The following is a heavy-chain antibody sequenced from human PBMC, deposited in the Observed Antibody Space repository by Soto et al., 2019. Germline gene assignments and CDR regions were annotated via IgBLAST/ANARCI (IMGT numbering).Heavy chain of an antibody. Sequence: QVHLVQSGAEVKKPGSSVKVACKASGGTFSSYAISWVRQAPGQGLEWMGGIIPIFGTANYAQKFQGRVTITADESTSTAYMELSSLRSEDTAVYYCARTRDRDYYDSSGYSDAFDIWGQGTMVSVSS. V-gene: IGHV1-69*01. J-gene: IGHJ3*02. CDR1: GGTFSSYA. CDR2: IIPIFGTA. D-gene: IGHD3-22*01. CDR3: ARTRDRDYYDSSGYSDAFDI.